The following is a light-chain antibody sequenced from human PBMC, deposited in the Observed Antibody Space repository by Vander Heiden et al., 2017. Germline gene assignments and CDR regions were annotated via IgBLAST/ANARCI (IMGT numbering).Light chain of an antibody. Sequence: DIVMTQSPDSLAVPLGERATINCTSSQSVLYSSNNENHLAWYQQKSGQPPNLLIYWASTRESGVPDRFSGSGSGTDFTLTISSLQAEDVAVYYCQQYYSTPISFGQGTRLEIK. CDR1: QSVLYSSNNENH. CDR3: QQYYSTPIS. CDR2: WAS. V-gene: IGKV4-1*01. J-gene: IGKJ5*01.